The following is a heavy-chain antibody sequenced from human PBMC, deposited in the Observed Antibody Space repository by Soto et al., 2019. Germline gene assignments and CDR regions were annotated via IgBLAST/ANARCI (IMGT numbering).Heavy chain of an antibody. CDR2: IIPVYGTP. D-gene: IGHD2-15*01. Sequence: QVQLEQCGAEVKKPGSSLKVSCKATGGTFNKYAISWVRQAPGQGLEWMAGIIPVYGTPNYAQRFQDRVTIVADESTTTAYMEVNSLRSEDTVIYYCSIVTAYGMDVWGPGTTVIVSS. V-gene: IGHV1-69*01. CDR1: GGTFNKYA. CDR3: SIVTAYGMDV. J-gene: IGHJ6*02.